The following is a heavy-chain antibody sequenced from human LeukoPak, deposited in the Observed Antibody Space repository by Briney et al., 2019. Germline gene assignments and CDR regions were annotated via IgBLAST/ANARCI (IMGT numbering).Heavy chain of an antibody. V-gene: IGHV3-7*01. CDR2: IKQDGSEK. D-gene: IGHD3-22*01. CDR1: GFTVSSNS. J-gene: IGHJ4*02. CDR3: ARVSYYYDSSGGPS. Sequence: PGGSLRLSCTVSGFTVSSNSMSWVRRAPGKGLEWVANIKQDGSEKYYVDSVKGRFTISRDNAKNSLYLQMNSLRAEDTAVYYCARVSYYYDSSGGPSWGQGTLVTVSS.